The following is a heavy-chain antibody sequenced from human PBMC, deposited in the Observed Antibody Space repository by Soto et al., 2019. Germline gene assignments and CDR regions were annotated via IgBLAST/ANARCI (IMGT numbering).Heavy chain of an antibody. D-gene: IGHD1-1*01. CDR2: ISGSGDST. J-gene: IGHJ5*02. V-gene: IGHV3-23*01. Sequence: EAHLLESGGGLVQPGGSLRLSCAASGFTFSRYAMNWVRQGPGKGLEWVSGISGSGDSTYYADSVKGRLTISRDNSKNTLYLQINSLRAEDTAVYYCAKDFKYAVGTSGCFDPWGQGTLVTVSS. CDR3: AKDFKYAVGTSGCFDP. CDR1: GFTFSRYA.